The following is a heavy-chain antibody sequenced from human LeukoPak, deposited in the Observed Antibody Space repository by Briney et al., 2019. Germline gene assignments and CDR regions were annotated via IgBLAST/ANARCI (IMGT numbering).Heavy chain of an antibody. D-gene: IGHD2-15*01. CDR1: GGSISSSNW. V-gene: IGHV4-4*02. Sequence: SGTLSLTCAVSGGSISSSNWWSWVRQPPGKGLEWIGEIYHSGSTNYNPSLKSRVTISVDKSKNQFSLKLSSVTAADTAVYYCARDRRYCSGGSCYGRAFDIWGQGTMVTVSS. CDR2: IYHSGST. CDR3: ARDRRYCSGGSCYGRAFDI. J-gene: IGHJ3*02.